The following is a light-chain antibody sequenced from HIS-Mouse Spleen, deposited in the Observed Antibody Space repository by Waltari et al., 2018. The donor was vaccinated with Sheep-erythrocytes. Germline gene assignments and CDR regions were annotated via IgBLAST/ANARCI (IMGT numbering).Light chain of an antibody. CDR3: SSYTSSSTWV. CDR2: EVS. Sequence: QSALTQPASVSGSPGQSITISCTGTSSDVGGYNYVSWYQQPPGKAPILMISEVSNRPSGVSNRFSGSKSGNTASLTISGLQAEDEADYYCSSYTSSSTWVFGGGTKL. V-gene: IGLV2-14*01. CDR1: SSDVGGYNY. J-gene: IGLJ3*02.